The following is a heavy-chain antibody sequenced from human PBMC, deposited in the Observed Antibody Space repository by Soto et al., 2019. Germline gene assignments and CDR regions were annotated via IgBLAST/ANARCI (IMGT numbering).Heavy chain of an antibody. D-gene: IGHD6-19*01. J-gene: IGHJ6*02. CDR2: MNPNSGNT. CDR3: ARVESSGLKGYYYYGMDV. Sequence: QVQLVQSGAEVKKPGASVKVSCKASGYTFTSYDINLVRQATGQGLEWMGWMNPNSGNTGYAQKFQGRVTMTRNTSISTAYMELSSLRSEDTAVYYCARVESSGLKGYYYYGMDVWGQGTTVTVSS. V-gene: IGHV1-8*01. CDR1: GYTFTSYD.